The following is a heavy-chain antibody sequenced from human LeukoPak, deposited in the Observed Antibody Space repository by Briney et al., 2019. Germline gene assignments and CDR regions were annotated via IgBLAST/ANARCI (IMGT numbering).Heavy chain of an antibody. CDR2: ISSSSSYI. Sequence: GGSLRLPCAASGFTFSSYSMNWVRQAPGKGLEWVSSISSSSSYIYYADSVKGRFTISRDNAKNSLYLQMNSLRAEDTAVYYCARAPLGRFGEYAEFDPWGQGTLVTVSS. CDR3: ARAPLGRFGEYAEFDP. V-gene: IGHV3-21*01. CDR1: GFTFSSYS. D-gene: IGHD3-10*01. J-gene: IGHJ5*02.